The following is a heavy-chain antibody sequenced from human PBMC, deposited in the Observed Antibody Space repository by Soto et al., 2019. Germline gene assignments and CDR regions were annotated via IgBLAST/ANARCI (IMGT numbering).Heavy chain of an antibody. V-gene: IGHV3-7*05. D-gene: IGHD1-7*01. Sequence: GGSLRLSCAASGFTFSSYWMSWVRQAPGKGLEWVANIKQDGSEKYYVDSVKGRFTISRDNAKNSLYLQMNSLRAEDTAVYYCAREGELRGYYFDYWGQGTLVTVSS. CDR1: GFTFSSYW. J-gene: IGHJ4*02. CDR2: IKQDGSEK. CDR3: AREGELRGYYFDY.